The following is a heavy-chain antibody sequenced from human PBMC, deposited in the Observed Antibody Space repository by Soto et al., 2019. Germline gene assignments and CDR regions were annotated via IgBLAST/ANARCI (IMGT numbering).Heavy chain of an antibody. V-gene: IGHV4-61*01. D-gene: IGHD6-19*01. CDR2: IYYSGST. CDR3: ARENGEAVAWSFDY. Sequence: PSETLSLTCTVSGGSVSSGSYYWSWIRQPPGKGLEWIGYIYYSGSTNYNPSLKSRVTISVDTSKNQFSLKLSSVTAADTAVYYCARENGEAVAWSFDYWGQGTLVTVSS. J-gene: IGHJ4*02. CDR1: GGSVSSGSYY.